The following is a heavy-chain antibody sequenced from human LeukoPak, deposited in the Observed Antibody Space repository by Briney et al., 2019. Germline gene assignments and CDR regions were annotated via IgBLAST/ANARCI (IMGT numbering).Heavy chain of an antibody. D-gene: IGHD3-3*01. J-gene: IGHJ4*02. CDR2: IHYIGST. Sequence: PSETLSLTCTVSGGSTSSYYWSWIRQPPGKGLEWIGYIHYIGSTNYNPSLKSRVTISVDTSKNQFSLKLSSVTAADTAVYYCARGSEWLPDPFDYWGQGTLVTVSS. V-gene: IGHV4-59*01. CDR3: ARGSEWLPDPFDY. CDR1: GGSTSSYY.